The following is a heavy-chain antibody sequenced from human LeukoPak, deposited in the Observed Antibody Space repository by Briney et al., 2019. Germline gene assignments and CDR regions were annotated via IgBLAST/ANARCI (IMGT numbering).Heavy chain of an antibody. CDR3: ARARAGYYFDY. J-gene: IGHJ4*02. Sequence: PGGSLRLSCAASGFSSSSYSINWVRQAPGKGLEWVSSISSTSDYIYYADSVEGRFTISRDNAKNSLFLQMNSLRAEDTAVYYCARARAGYYFDYWGQGTLVTVSS. CDR2: ISSTSDYI. D-gene: IGHD6-13*01. V-gene: IGHV3-21*01. CDR1: GFSSSSYS.